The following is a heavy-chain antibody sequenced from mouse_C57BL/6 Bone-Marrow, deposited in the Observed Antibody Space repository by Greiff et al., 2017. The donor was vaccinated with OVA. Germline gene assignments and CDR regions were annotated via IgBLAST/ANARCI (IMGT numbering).Heavy chain of an antibody. D-gene: IGHD2-4*01. Sequence: EVMLVESGPGLAKPSQTLSLTCSVTGYSITSDYWNWIRKFPGNKLEYMGYISYSGSTYYNPSLKSRISITRDTSKNQYYLQLNSVTTEDTATYYCARERVTMITPYWYFDVWGTGTTVTVSS. J-gene: IGHJ1*03. CDR2: ISYSGST. V-gene: IGHV3-8*01. CDR1: GYSITSDY. CDR3: ARERVTMITPYWYFDV.